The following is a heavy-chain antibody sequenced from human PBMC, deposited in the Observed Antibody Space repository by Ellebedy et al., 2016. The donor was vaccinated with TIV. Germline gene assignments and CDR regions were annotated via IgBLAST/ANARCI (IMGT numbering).Heavy chain of an antibody. CDR3: ARNRDANGWYVDL. V-gene: IGHV3-66*01. Sequence: GESLKISCAASGFTVITDYMSWVRQAPGKGLEWVSTIYSSGAAYHGDSVKGRFTVSRDSSKNTVYLQMNSLRVEDTALYFCARNRDANGWYVDLWGQGTLVTVSS. CDR1: GFTVITDY. J-gene: IGHJ5*02. D-gene: IGHD6-19*01. CDR2: IYSSGAA.